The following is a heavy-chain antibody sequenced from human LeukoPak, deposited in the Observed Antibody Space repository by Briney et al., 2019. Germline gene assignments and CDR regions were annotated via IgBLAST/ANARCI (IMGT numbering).Heavy chain of an antibody. V-gene: IGHV3-7*01. CDR1: GFTFSTRW. Sequence: PGGSLRLSCAASGFTFSTRWMNWVRQAPGKGLEWVANIKKDGSEKYYVDSVKGRFTISRDNAKNSLYLQMNSLRAEDTAVYYCARDKPTYRNYYDSSGYYPPAWYYWGQGTLVTVSS. CDR2: IKKDGSEK. D-gene: IGHD3-22*01. J-gene: IGHJ4*02. CDR3: ARDKPTYRNYYDSSGYYPPAWYY.